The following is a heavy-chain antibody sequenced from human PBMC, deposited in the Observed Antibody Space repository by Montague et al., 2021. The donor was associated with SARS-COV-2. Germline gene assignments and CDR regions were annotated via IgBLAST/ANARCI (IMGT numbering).Heavy chain of an antibody. V-gene: IGHV4-59*01. J-gene: IGHJ4*02. CDR1: GDSISSYY. CDR2: IYYSGST. Sequence: SETLSLTCTVSGDSISSYYWGWIRQPPGKGLEWIGYIYYSGSTNYNPSLKSRVTISVDTSKNQFSLKLSSVTAADTAVYYCARYGSGKYHADYSGSYHLDYWGQGTLVTVSS. D-gene: IGHD1-26*01. CDR3: ARYGSGKYHADYSGSYHLDY.